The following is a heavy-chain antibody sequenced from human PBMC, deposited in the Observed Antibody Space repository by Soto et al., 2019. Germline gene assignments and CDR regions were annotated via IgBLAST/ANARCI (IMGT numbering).Heavy chain of an antibody. CDR3: ARMESFGSLNWFDP. CDR1: GYTFTNND. CDR2: MNPGSGDT. J-gene: IGHJ5*02. V-gene: IGHV1-8*02. D-gene: IGHD5-18*01. Sequence: ASVKVSCKASGYTFTNNDVSWVRQATGQGLEWMGWMNPGSGDTGYAQKFQGRVTMTRDISIATAYMELNSLASEDTAIYYCARMESFGSLNWFDPWGQGTLVTVSS.